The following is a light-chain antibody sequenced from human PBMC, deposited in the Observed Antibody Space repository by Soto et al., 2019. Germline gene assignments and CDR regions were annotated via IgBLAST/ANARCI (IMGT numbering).Light chain of an antibody. CDR2: GAS. V-gene: IGKV3-11*01. CDR1: QSVSSY. CDR3: QQRSNWPIT. J-gene: IGKJ5*01. Sequence: EIVLTQSPATLSLSPGERATLYCRASQSVSSYLAWYQQKPGQAPRLLIYGASTRATGVPARFSGSGSGTDFTLTISSLEPEDFAVYYCQQRSNWPITFGQGTRREIK.